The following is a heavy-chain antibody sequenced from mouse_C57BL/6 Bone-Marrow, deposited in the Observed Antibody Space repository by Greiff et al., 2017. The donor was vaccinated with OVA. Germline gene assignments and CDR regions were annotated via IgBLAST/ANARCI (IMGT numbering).Heavy chain of an antibody. CDR1: GYTFTDYN. J-gene: IGHJ4*01. D-gene: IGHD2-4*01. Sequence: VQLQQSGPELVKPGASVKIPCKASGYTFTDYNMDWVKQSHGKSLEWIGDINPNNGGTIYNQKFKGKATLTVDKSSSTAYMELRSLTSEDTAVYYCARDYDYDAYAMDYWGQGTSVTVSS. CDR3: ARDYDYDAYAMDY. CDR2: INPNNGGT. V-gene: IGHV1-18*01.